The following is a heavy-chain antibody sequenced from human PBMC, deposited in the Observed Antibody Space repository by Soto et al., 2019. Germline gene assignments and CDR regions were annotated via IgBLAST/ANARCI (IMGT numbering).Heavy chain of an antibody. CDR3: TKDRVALIRGWFDT. CDR1: GFTFDDYA. V-gene: IGHV3-9*01. CDR2: INWNSGTK. D-gene: IGHD2-21*01. J-gene: IGHJ5*02. Sequence: EAQLVDSGGDLVQPGTSLRLSCAASGFTFDDYAMSWVRQVPGKCLEWVSGINWNSGTKGYADSVKGRFTISRDNAKNSLYLQMSRLRADDTALYYCTKDRVALIRGWFDTWGQGIQVTVAA.